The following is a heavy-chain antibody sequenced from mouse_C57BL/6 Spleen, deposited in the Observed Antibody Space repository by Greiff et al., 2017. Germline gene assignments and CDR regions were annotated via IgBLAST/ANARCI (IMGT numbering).Heavy chain of an antibody. CDR2: ISYDGSN. V-gene: IGHV3-6*01. CDR1: GYSITSGYY. D-gene: IGHD2-4*01. J-gene: IGHJ2*01. Sequence: EVQLQESGPGLVKPSQSLSLTCSVTGYSITSGYYWNWIRQFPGNKLEWMGYISYDGSNNYNPSLKNRISITRDTSKNQFFLKLNSVTTEDTATYYCARDRDYGRDYYFDYWGQGTTLTVSS. CDR3: ARDRDYGRDYYFDY.